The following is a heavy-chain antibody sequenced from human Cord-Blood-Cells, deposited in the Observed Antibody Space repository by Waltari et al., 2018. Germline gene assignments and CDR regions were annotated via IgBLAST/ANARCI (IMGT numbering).Heavy chain of an antibody. CDR3: ATNIVATTIGKGDFDY. D-gene: IGHD5-12*01. J-gene: IGHJ4*02. CDR1: GYTFTDYY. Sequence: EVQLVQSGAEVKKPGATVKISCKVSGYTFTDYYMHWVQQFPGKGLEWMGLVDPEDGETIYAEKFQGRVTLTADTSTDTDYMELSSLRSEDTAVYYCATNIVATTIGKGDFDYWGQGTLVTVAS. V-gene: IGHV1-69-2*01. CDR2: VDPEDGET.